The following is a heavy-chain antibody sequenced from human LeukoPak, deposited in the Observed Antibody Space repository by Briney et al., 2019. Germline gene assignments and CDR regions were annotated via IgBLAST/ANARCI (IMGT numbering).Heavy chain of an antibody. J-gene: IGHJ4*02. V-gene: IGHV3-23*01. CDR1: GFTFSSYA. CDR3: AKRPEAGDYGDYGLYYFDY. Sequence: GGSLRLSCGASGFTFSSYAMSWVRQAPGKGLEWVSAISGSGGSTYYADSVKGRFTISRDNSKNTLYLQMNSLRAEDTAVYYCAKRPEAGDYGDYGLYYFDYWGQGTLVTVSS. D-gene: IGHD4-17*01. CDR2: ISGSGGST.